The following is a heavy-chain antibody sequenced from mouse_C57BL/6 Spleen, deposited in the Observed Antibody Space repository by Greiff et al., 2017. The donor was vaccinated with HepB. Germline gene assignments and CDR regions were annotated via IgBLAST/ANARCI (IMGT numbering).Heavy chain of an antibody. Sequence: EVKLMESGAELMKPGASVKLSCKATGYTFTSYWMHWVKQRPGPGLEWIGAIYPGNSDTSYNQKFKGKAKLTAVTSASTAYMELSSLTNEDSAVYYCTRGAYEDYDEDFDVWGTGTTVTVSS. CDR3: TRGAYEDYDEDFDV. CDR2: IYPGNSDT. J-gene: IGHJ1*03. D-gene: IGHD2-4*01. CDR1: GYTFTSYW. V-gene: IGHV1-5*01.